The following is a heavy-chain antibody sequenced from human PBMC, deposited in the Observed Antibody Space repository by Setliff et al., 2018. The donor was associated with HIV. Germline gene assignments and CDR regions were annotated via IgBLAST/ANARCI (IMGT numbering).Heavy chain of an antibody. V-gene: IGHV4-38-2*02. CDR3: ATPHREREDDAFDI. J-gene: IGHJ3*02. Sequence: SETLCLTCNVSGFSIGNFYYWGWVRQPPGKGLEWVGSMYPNGRTYYNPSVKSRVTISVDTSKNQFFLKLSSVTAADTAMYYCATPHREREDDAFDIWGQGTKVTVSS. CDR1: GFSIGNFYY. CDR2: MYPNGRT. D-gene: IGHD1-1*01.